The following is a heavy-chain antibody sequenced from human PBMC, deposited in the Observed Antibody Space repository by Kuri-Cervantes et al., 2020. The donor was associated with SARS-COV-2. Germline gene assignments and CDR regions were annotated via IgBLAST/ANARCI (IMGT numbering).Heavy chain of an antibody. J-gene: IGHJ4*02. CDR1: GGSISSSNW. CDR2: IYHSGST. D-gene: IGHD3-22*01. V-gene: IGHV4-4*02. Sequence: GSLRLSCAVSGGSISSSNWWSWVRQPPGKGLEWIGEIYHSGSTNYNPSLKSRVTISVDKSKNQFSLKLSSVTAADTAVYYCARQDTYYYDSSGPFDYWGQGTLVTVSS. CDR3: ARQDTYYYDSSGPFDY.